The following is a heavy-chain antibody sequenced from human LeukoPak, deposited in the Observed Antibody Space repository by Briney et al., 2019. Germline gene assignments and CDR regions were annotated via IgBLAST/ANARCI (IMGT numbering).Heavy chain of an antibody. CDR3: AREGTTRNTNWFDP. V-gene: IGHV1-18*01. CDR2: ISAYNGNT. J-gene: IGHJ5*02. CDR1: GYTFTSYG. D-gene: IGHD1-7*01. Sequence: ASVKVSCKASGYTFTSYGISWVRQAPGQGLEWMGWISAYNGNTNYAQKLQGRVTMTTDTSTSTAYMELRSLRSDDTAVYYCAREGTTRNTNWFDPWDQATLVTVSS.